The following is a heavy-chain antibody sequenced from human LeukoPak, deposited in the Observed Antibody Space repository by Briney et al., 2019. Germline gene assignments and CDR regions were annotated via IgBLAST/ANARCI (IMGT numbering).Heavy chain of an antibody. CDR1: GYTFTSYY. Sequence: GASVKVSCKASGYTFTSYYMHWVRQAPGQGLEWMGIINPSGGSTSYAQKSQGRVTMTRDMSTSTVYMELSSLRSEDTAVYYCARVGSSGWYTGAFDIWGQGTMVTVSS. CDR2: INPSGGST. J-gene: IGHJ3*02. D-gene: IGHD6-19*01. CDR3: ARVGSSGWYTGAFDI. V-gene: IGHV1-46*01.